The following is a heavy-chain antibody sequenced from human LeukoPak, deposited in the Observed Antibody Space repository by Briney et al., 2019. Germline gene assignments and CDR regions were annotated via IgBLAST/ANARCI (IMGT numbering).Heavy chain of an antibody. D-gene: IGHD2-2*01. CDR3: ARVVVVPAAIGGWFDP. CDR2: ISSSSSTI. V-gene: IGHV3-48*04. Sequence: GGSLRLSCAASGFTFGSYSMNWVRQAPGKGLEWVSYISSSSSTIYYADSVKGRFTISRDNAKNSLYLQMNSLRAEDTAVYYCARVVVVPAAIGGWFDPWGQGTLVTVSS. CDR1: GFTFGSYS. J-gene: IGHJ5*02.